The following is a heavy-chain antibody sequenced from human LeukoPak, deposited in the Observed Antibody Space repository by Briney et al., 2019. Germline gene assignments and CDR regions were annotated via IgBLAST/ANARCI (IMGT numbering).Heavy chain of an antibody. CDR2: IYYSGST. CDR1: GVSIKNYY. J-gene: IGHJ6*03. Sequence: PSETLSLTCTVSGVSIKNYYWTWIRQPPGKRREWIGYIYYSGSTSSNPSLKSRVTISVDTSKNQFSLRLKYVTAADTAAYYCARDVPRGTGYMDVWGKGTTVTVSS. D-gene: IGHD3-10*01. CDR3: ARDVPRGTGYMDV. V-gene: IGHV4-59*01.